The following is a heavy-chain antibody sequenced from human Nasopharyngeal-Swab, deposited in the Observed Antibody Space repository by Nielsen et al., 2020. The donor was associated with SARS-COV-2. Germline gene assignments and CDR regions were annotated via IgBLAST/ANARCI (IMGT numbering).Heavy chain of an antibody. CDR2: IIPIFGTA. Sequence: WVRQAPGQGLEWMGGIIPIFGTANYAQKFQGRVTMTTDTSTSTAYMELRSLRSDDTAVYYCAREGGWGYCSSTSCHAWFDPWGQGTLVTVSS. V-gene: IGHV1-69*05. D-gene: IGHD2-2*01. J-gene: IGHJ5*02. CDR3: AREGGWGYCSSTSCHAWFDP.